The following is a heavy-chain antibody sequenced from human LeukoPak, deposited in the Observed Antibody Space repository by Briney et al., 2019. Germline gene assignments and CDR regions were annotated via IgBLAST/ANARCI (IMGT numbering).Heavy chain of an antibody. D-gene: IGHD3-10*01. V-gene: IGHV4-30-2*01. J-gene: IGHJ5*02. CDR1: GGSISSGGYS. CDR3: ARDRASYGSGSYYSFGWFDP. CDR2: IYHSGST. Sequence: PSQTLSHTCAVSGGSISSGGYSWSWIRQPPGKGLEWIGYIYHSGSTYYNPSLKSRVTISVDRSKNQFCLKLSSVTAADTAVYYCARDRASYGSGSYYSFGWFDPWGQGTLVTVSS.